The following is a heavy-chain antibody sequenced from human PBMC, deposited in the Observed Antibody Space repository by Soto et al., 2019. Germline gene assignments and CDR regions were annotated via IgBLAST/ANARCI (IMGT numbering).Heavy chain of an antibody. CDR2: ISGYNGNT. D-gene: IGHD2-15*01. J-gene: IGHJ5*02. Sequence: GASVKVSCKASGYTFSSYGISWVRQAPGQGLEWMGWISGYNGNTNYAQKLQGRVTMTTDISTSTAYMELRSLRSDDTAVYYCARDRAIVVVVAANSGWFDPWGQGTLVTVSS. CDR1: GYTFSSYG. CDR3: ARDRAIVVVVAANSGWFDP. V-gene: IGHV1-18*04.